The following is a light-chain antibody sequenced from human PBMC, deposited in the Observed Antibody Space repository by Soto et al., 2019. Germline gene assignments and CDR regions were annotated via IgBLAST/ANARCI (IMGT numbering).Light chain of an antibody. V-gene: IGKV3-20*01. CDR2: GAS. CDR1: QSVSSSY. CDR3: QQYGSSPERT. J-gene: IGKJ1*01. Sequence: EIVLTQSPGTLSVSPGERATLSCRASQSVSSSYLAWYQQKPGQAPRLLIYGASSRATGIPDRFSGSGSGTDFTLTISRLEPEDFAVYYCQQYGSSPERTFGQGTKVDI.